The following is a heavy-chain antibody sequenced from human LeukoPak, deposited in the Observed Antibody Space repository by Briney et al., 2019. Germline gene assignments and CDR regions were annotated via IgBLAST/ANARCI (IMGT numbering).Heavy chain of an antibody. J-gene: IGHJ6*03. Sequence: GGSLRLSCAASGFTVGSNYMSWVRQAPGKGLEWVSVIYSGGGTYYADSVKGRFSISRDKSKNTLYLLMNSLRAEDTAVYYCAGRTRLVREVHYMDVWGKGTTVTVSS. CDR1: GFTVGSNY. V-gene: IGHV3-53*01. CDR2: IYSGGGT. CDR3: AGRTRLVREVHYMDV. D-gene: IGHD3-10*01.